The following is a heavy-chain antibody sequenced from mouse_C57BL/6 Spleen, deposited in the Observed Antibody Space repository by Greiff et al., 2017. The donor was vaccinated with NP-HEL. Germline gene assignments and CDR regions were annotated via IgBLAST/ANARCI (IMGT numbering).Heavy chain of an antibody. CDR2: FYPGSGSI. Sequence: QVQLKESGAELVKPGASVKLSCKASGYTFTEYTIHWVKQRSGQGLEWIGWFYPGSGSIKYNEKFKDKATLTADKSSSTVYMELSRLTSEDSAVYFWARHEEHYGRGWYFDVWGTGTTVTVSS. CDR3: ARHEEHYGRGWYFDV. V-gene: IGHV1-62-2*01. CDR1: GYTFTEYT. D-gene: IGHD1-1*01. J-gene: IGHJ1*03.